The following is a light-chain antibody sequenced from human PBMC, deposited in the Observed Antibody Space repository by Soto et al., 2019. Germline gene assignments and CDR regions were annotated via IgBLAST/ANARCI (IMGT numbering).Light chain of an antibody. Sequence: EIVLTQSPGTLSLSPGERATIYCRAIQIVSSRFLSWLQQIPFQSPRLLIYGAFCLATCIPDRFSGSGSGTDFTLSISRLEPEDFAVYYCQQYANSPPTFGQGTKV. J-gene: IGKJ1*01. CDR2: GAF. V-gene: IGKV3-20*01. CDR3: QQYANSPPT. CDR1: QIVSSRF.